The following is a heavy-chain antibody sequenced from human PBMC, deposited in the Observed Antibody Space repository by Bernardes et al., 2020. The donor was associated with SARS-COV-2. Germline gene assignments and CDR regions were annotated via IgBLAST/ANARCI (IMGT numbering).Heavy chain of an antibody. J-gene: IGHJ4*02. D-gene: IGHD1-7*01. CDR1: GFTFSSSA. CDR3: TRGLELELITWFDY. CDR2: ISNDGSIK. Sequence: GGSLRLSCTASGFTFSSSAMHWVRQAPGKGPELVAVISNDGSIKYYTDSVKGRFTISRDNSKNTLYLLMNSLRTDDTAVYYCTRGLELELITWFDYWGQGTLVTVSS. V-gene: IGHV3-30-3*01.